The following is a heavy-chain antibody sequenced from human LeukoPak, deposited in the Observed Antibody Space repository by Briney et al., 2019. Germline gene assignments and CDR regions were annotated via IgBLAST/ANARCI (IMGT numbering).Heavy chain of an antibody. J-gene: IGHJ4*02. D-gene: IGHD3-3*01. CDR1: GYTFTSYY. Sequence: ASVKVSCKASGYTFTSYYMHWVRQAPGQGLEWMGIINPSGGSTSYAQKFQGRVTMTRDTSTSTVYMELSSLRSEDTAVYYCARDGYDFWSGYLPFDYWGQGTPVTVSS. CDR3: ARDGYDFWSGYLPFDY. V-gene: IGHV1-46*01. CDR2: INPSGGST.